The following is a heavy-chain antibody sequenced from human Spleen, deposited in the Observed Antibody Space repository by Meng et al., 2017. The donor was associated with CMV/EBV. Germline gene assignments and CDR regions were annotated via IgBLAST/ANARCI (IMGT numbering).Heavy chain of an antibody. CDR2: IYSGGST. J-gene: IGHJ6*02. Sequence: GESLKISCVVSGFTFSSYTMNWVRQAPGKGLEWVSVIYSGGSTYYADSVKGRFTISRDNAKNSLYLQMNSLRAEDTAVYYCARGDVTYCSGGSCYSNYYYYGMDVWGQGTTVTVSS. CDR1: GFTFSSYT. V-gene: IGHV3-66*01. D-gene: IGHD2-15*01. CDR3: ARGDVTYCSGGSCYSNYYYYGMDV.